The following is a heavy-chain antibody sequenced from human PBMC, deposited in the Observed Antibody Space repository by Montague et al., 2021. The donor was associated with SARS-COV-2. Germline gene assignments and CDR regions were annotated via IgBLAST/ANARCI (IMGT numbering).Heavy chain of an antibody. CDR2: INHSGST. CDR3: ARGADYDFWRGFLRYKWFDP. D-gene: IGHD3/OR15-3a*01. Sequence: SETLSLTCAVYGGSLSGYYWAWIRQTPAKGLEWIGEINHSGSTNYNPSLKSRLTISVDTSKKQFSLKLNSMTAADTAVCYCARGADYDFWRGFLRYKWFDPWGLGTPVTVSS. V-gene: IGHV4-34*01. J-gene: IGHJ5*02. CDR1: GGSLSGYY.